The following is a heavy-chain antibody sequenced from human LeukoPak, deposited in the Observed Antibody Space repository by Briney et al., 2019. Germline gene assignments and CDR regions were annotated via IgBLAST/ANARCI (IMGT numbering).Heavy chain of an antibody. CDR1: GFSFSSYS. V-gene: IGHV3-21*01. Sequence: GGSLRLSCAASGFSFSSYSMNWVRQALGKGLEWVSSVSSSSSYISYAYSVKGRFTISRDNAKKSLYLQMNSLRAEDTAVYYCARDIPRGSGYYFDYWGQGTLVTVSS. CDR2: VSSSSSYI. J-gene: IGHJ4*02. CDR3: ARDIPRGSGYYFDY. D-gene: IGHD3-22*01.